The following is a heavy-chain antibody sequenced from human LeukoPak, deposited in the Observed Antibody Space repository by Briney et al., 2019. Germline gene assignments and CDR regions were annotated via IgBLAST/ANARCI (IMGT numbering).Heavy chain of an antibody. CDR2: MNPNSGNT. D-gene: IGHD1-1*01. Sequence: ASVKVSCKASGGTFSSYAISWVRQAPGQGLEWMGWMNPNSGNTGYAQKFQDRVIMTRNTSISTVSMELSSLRSDDTAVYYCARGLNWNGGNMDVWGKGTTVTVSS. CDR3: ARGLNWNGGNMDV. CDR1: GGTFSSYA. V-gene: IGHV1-8*02. J-gene: IGHJ6*03.